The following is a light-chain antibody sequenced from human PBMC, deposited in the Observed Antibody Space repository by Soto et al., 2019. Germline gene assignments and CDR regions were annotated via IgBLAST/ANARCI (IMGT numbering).Light chain of an antibody. CDR2: DVT. J-gene: IGLJ1*01. CDR1: SRDVGRYNY. CDR3: SSYTTSSTYV. Sequence: QSVLTQPASVSGSPGQSITISCTGTSRDVGRYNYVSWYQQHPGKAPKLLIYDVTTRPSGVSNRFSGSKSGNTASLTISGLQAEDEADFYCSSYTTSSTYVFGTGTKLTVL. V-gene: IGLV2-14*01.